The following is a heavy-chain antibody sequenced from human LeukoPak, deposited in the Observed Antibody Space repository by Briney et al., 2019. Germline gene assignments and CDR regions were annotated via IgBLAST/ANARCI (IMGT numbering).Heavy chain of an antibody. D-gene: IGHD7-27*01. CDR2: ISAYNGNT. Sequence: ASVKVSCKASGYTFTSYGISWVRQAPGQGLEWMGWISAYNGNTNYAQKLQGRVTMTTDTSTSTAYMELRSLRSDDTAVYYCARLNRGIFNNWFDPWGQGTLVTVSS. V-gene: IGHV1-18*01. CDR1: GYTFTSYG. CDR3: ARLNRGIFNNWFDP. J-gene: IGHJ5*02.